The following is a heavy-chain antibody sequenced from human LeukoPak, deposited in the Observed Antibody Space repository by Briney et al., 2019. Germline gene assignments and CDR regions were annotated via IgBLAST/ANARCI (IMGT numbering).Heavy chain of an antibody. Sequence: PSETLSLTCAVSGGSINSNTYYWGWIRQPPGKGLEWIGSVYSSGSTYYNPSLKSRVAISVDTSKNQFSLRLSSATAPDTAVYYCARRSRSGFFDYWGQGTLVTVSS. CDR1: GGSINSNTYY. CDR3: ARRSRSGFFDY. CDR2: VYSSGST. V-gene: IGHV4-39*01. D-gene: IGHD3-10*01. J-gene: IGHJ4*02.